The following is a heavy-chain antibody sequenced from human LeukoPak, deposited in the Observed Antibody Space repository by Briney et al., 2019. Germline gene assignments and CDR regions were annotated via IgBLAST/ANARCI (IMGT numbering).Heavy chain of an antibody. Sequence: GGSLRLSCSASGFTFSSYAMHWVRQAPGKGLEYVSAIVSNAGSTYYADSVKGRFTISRDDSKNTLYLQMTSLRPEDTAVYYCVKPLGSSGYGYFFDYWGQGTLVTVSS. CDR1: GFTFSSYA. CDR2: IVSNAGST. J-gene: IGHJ4*02. CDR3: VKPLGSSGYGYFFDY. D-gene: IGHD5-12*01. V-gene: IGHV3-64D*08.